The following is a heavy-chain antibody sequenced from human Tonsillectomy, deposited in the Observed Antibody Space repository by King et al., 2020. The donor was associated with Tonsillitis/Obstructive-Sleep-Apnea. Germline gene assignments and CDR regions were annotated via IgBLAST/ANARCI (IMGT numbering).Heavy chain of an antibody. J-gene: IGHJ4*02. CDR1: GFTFSSYA. D-gene: IGHD7-27*01. CDR3: ARDEELGPDY. V-gene: IGHV3-30*01. Sequence: VQLVESGGGVVQPGRSLRLSCAASGFTFSSYAMHRVRQAPGKGLEWVAVISYDGSNKYYADSVKGRFTISRDNSKNTLYLQMNSLRAEDTAVYYCARDEELGPDYWGQGTLVTVSS. CDR2: ISYDGSNK.